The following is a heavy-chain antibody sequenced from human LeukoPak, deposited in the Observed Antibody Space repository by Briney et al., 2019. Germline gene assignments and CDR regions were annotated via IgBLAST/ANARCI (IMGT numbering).Heavy chain of an antibody. V-gene: IGHV3-15*01. CDR2: IRSKNNGGTT. CDR1: GFAFTNAC. J-gene: IGHJ4*02. Sequence: PGGSLRLSCAASGFAFTNACMSWVRRAPGKGLEWVGRIRSKNNGGTTDYAAPVRGRFSISRDDSKSTLYLQMNSLNTEDTAVYYCTTDPGYRGLYYFDYWGQGTLVTVSS. D-gene: IGHD5-12*01. CDR3: TTDPGYRGLYYFDY.